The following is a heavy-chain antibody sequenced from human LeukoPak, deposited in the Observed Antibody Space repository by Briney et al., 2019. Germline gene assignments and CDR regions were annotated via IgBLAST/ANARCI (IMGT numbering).Heavy chain of an antibody. V-gene: IGHV3-21*01. CDR1: GFSFSSYS. J-gene: IGHJ4*02. CDR2: ISSDSSYI. Sequence: GGSLRLSCVASGFSFSSYSINWVRQAPGKGLEWVASISSDSSYIYYADSVRGRFTISRDNAENSLYLQMNSLRAEDTAVYYCARVRGEYWGQGTLVTVSS. D-gene: IGHD3-10*01. CDR3: ARVRGEY.